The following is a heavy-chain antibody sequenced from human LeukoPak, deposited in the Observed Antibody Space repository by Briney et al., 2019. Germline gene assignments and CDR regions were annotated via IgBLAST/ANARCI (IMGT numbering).Heavy chain of an antibody. Sequence: PSDTLSLTCAVFGGSFSGYYWSWIRQPPGKGLEWIGEINHSGRTNYNPSLKSRVTISIDTSKNLFSLRLSFVTAADTAVYYCARILLGTETGHGAFDIWGQGTMVTVS. V-gene: IGHV4-34*01. J-gene: IGHJ3*02. CDR1: GGSFSGYY. CDR2: INHSGRT. D-gene: IGHD4-17*01. CDR3: ARILLGTETGHGAFDI.